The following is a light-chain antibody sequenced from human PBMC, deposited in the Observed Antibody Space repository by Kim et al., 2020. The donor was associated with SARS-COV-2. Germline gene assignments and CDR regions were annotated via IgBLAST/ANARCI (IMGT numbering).Light chain of an antibody. CDR2: DVS. CDR3: RSYTSSSSRV. Sequence: QSALTQPASASGSPGQSITISCTGTSSDVGDYNYVSWYQQHPGKAPKLMIYDVSNRPSGVSNRFSGSKSGNTASLTISGLQAEDEADYYCRSYTSSSSRVFGGGTQLTVL. CDR1: SSDVGDYNY. V-gene: IGLV2-14*03. J-gene: IGLJ3*02.